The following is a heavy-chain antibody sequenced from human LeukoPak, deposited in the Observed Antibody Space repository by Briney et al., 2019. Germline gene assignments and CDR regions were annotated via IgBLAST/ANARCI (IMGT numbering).Heavy chain of an antibody. CDR1: GDTFGTFS. D-gene: IGHD6-13*01. CDR2: LTPLAGTP. J-gene: IGHJ4*02. V-gene: IGHV1-69*16. Sequence: SVKVSCKASGDTFGTFSFNWVRQAPSEGLEWLGGLTPLAGTPNYAQKFQGRVTITRDTSASTAYMELTSLTSADTAVYYCARGPRAAADDYWGQGTLVTVSS. CDR3: ARGPRAAADDY.